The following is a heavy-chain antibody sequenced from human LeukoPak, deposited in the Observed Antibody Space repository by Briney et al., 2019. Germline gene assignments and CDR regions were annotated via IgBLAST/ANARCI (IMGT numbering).Heavy chain of an antibody. CDR1: GFTFSSYS. J-gene: IGHJ3*02. D-gene: IGHD6-19*01. V-gene: IGHV3-48*01. CDR2: ISSSSSTR. Sequence: GGSLRLSCAASGFTFSSYSMNWVRQAPGKGLEWVSYISSSSSTRYYADSVKGRFTISRDNSKNTLYLQMNSLRAEDTAVYYCAKDRASSSGWYGSNAFDIWGQGTMVTVSS. CDR3: AKDRASSSGWYGSNAFDI.